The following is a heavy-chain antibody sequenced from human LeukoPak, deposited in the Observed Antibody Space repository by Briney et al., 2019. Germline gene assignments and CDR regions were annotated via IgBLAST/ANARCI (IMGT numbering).Heavy chain of an antibody. J-gene: IGHJ4*02. V-gene: IGHV1-2*02. CDR1: GYTFTGYY. D-gene: IGHD5-12*01. CDR2: INPNSGGT. Sequence: ASVKVSCKASGYTFTGYYMHWVRQAPGQGLEWMGWINPNSGGTNYAQKFQGRVTMTRDTSISTAYMELSRLRSDDTAVYYCARLGYSGYDWFGLDPGTFDYWGQGTLVTVSS. CDR3: ARLGYSGYDWFGLDPGTFDY.